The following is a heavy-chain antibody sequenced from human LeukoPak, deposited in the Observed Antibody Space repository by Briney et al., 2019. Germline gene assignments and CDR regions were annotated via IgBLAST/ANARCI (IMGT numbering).Heavy chain of an antibody. CDR3: AKGPLISH. J-gene: IGHJ4*02. D-gene: IGHD3-16*01. Sequence: GGSLRLSCAASGFTFSSYAMSWVRQAPGKGLEWVSSISGSGGSTYYADSVKGRFTISRDDSKNTLCLQMNSLRAEDTAVYFCAKGPLISHWGQGTLVTVSS. CDR1: GFTFSSYA. CDR2: ISGSGGST. V-gene: IGHV3-23*01.